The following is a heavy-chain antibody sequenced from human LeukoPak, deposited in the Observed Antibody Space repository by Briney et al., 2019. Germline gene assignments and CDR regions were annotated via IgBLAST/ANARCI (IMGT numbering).Heavy chain of an antibody. D-gene: IGHD6-19*01. CDR3: ARRRLRGTSSARFTAYPFDY. J-gene: IGHJ4*02. CDR1: GGSISSSSYY. CDR2: IYYSGST. V-gene: IGHV4-39*07. Sequence: PSETLSLTCTVSGGSISSSSYYWGWIRQPPGKGLEWIGSIYYSGSTYYNPSLKSRVTISVDTSKNQFSLKLSSVTAADTAVYYCARRRLRGTSSARFTAYPFDYWGQGTLVTVSS.